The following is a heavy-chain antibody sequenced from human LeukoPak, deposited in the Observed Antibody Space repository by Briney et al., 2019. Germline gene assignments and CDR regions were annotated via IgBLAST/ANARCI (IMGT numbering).Heavy chain of an antibody. CDR3: AREISLLWGSGSYPDY. CDR2: IKQDGSGK. D-gene: IGHD3-10*01. Sequence: GGSLRLSCAASGFTFSSYWMSWVRQAPGKGLEWVANIKQDGSGKYYVDSVKGRFTISRDNAKNSLYLQMNSLRAEDTAVYYCAREISLLWGSGSYPDYWGQGTLVTVSS. J-gene: IGHJ4*02. V-gene: IGHV3-7*01. CDR1: GFTFSSYW.